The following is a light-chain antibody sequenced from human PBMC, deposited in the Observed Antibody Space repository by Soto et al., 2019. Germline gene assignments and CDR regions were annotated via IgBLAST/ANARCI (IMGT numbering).Light chain of an antibody. CDR1: HSINTSF. J-gene: IGKJ3*01. V-gene: IGKV3-20*01. CDR3: QQYASAPFS. CDR2: AAS. Sequence: EIVLTQSPGTLSLSPGDRATLSCRANHSINTSFLAWFQQKPGQAPRLLIYAASTRATGIPDRFSGSASETDFTLTINRLEPEDSAVYYCQQYASAPFSLGPGTKVDIK.